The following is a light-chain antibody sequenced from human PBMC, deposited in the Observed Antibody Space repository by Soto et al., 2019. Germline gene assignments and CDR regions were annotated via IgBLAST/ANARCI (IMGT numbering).Light chain of an antibody. CDR2: KAS. J-gene: IGKJ2*01. V-gene: IGKV1-5*03. Sequence: DIKMTQSPSTLSASVGDSVTITCRASESISSWLAWYQQKPGKAPKLLFYKASSLQSGVPSRFSGSGSGTEFTLTIHSLQPDDFATYYCQHYNSYPYTFGQGTKLEIK. CDR1: ESISSW. CDR3: QHYNSYPYT.